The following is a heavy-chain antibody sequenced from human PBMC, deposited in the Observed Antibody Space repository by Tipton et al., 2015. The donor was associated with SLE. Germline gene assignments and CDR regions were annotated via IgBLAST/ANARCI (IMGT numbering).Heavy chain of an antibody. CDR2: MNPNSGNT. CDR3: ARVSFQGWFDP. CDR1: VYTFTSYD. Sequence: QSGPEVKKPGASVKVSCKASVYTFTSYDIHWVRQATGQGLEWMGWMNPNSGNTGYAQKFQGRVTMTRNTSVSTAYMELSSLRSEDTAVYYCARVSFQGWFDPWGQGTLVTVSS. D-gene: IGHD3-16*02. J-gene: IGHJ5*02. V-gene: IGHV1-8*02.